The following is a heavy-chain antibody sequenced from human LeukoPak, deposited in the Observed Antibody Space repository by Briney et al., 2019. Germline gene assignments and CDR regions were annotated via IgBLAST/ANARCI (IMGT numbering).Heavy chain of an antibody. CDR1: GYTLTELS. J-gene: IGHJ6*02. CDR2: FDPEDGET. Sequence: ASVKVSCKVSGYTLTELSMHWVRQAPGKGLEWMGGFDPEDGETIYEQKFQGRVTMTEDTSTDTAYMELSSLRSEDTAVYYCATEGLRWSDYYYYGMDVWGQGTTVTVSS. V-gene: IGHV1-24*01. D-gene: IGHD4-23*01. CDR3: ATEGLRWSDYYYYGMDV.